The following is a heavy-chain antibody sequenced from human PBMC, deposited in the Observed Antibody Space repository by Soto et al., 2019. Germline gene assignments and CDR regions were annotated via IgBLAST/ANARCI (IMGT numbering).Heavy chain of an antibody. Sequence: QVQLQESGPGLVKPSETLSLPCSVSAGSISGYYWSWIRQPPGKGLEWIGYTRYSESTSYNPSLMCRLILSVDTSNNQFSLTLSSVTAADTAVYYCARHDLRGGAYDSWGQGTLVTVSS. CDR3: ARHDLRGGAYDS. V-gene: IGHV4-59*08. CDR1: AGSISGYY. CDR2: TRYSEST. J-gene: IGHJ4*02. D-gene: IGHD3-10*01.